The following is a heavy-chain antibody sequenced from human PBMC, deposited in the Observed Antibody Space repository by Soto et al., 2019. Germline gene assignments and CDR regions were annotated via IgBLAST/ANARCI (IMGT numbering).Heavy chain of an antibody. V-gene: IGHV4-34*01. Sequence: SETLSLTCAVYGGSFSGSYWSWIRQPPGKGLEWIGEINHSGSTNYNPSLKSRVTISVDTSKNQFSLKLSSVTAADTAVYYCARGSLGSPRITAYDYWGQGTLVTVS. D-gene: IGHD2-15*01. J-gene: IGHJ4*02. CDR2: INHSGST. CDR1: GGSFSGSY. CDR3: ARGSLGSPRITAYDY.